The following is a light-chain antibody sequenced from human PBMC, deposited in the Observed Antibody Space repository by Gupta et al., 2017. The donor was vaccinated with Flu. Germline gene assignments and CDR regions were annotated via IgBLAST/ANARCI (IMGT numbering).Light chain of an antibody. CDR2: EVT. V-gene: IGLV2-8*01. J-gene: IGLJ3*02. Sequence: CPGSNSDVGRCKSRSWYQQHTGKAPKLIFCEVTERPSGVPDRFSPSKSSNTASLTVSGLQDEDEAHYYCSSYSGSKDLAVYGGGTELTVL. CDR3: SSYSGSKDLAV. CDR1: NSDVGRCKS.